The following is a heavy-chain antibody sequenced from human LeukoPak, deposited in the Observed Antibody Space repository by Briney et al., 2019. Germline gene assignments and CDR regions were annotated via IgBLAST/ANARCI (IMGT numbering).Heavy chain of an antibody. J-gene: IGHJ5*02. CDR1: GYTFPSYD. CDR3: ARGRLYYYGSGSYKVDP. V-gene: IGHV1-8*01. D-gene: IGHD3-10*01. Sequence: ASVKVSCKASGYTFPSYDINWVRKATGQGLEWMGWLNPNSGNTGYAQKFQGRVTMTRNTSISTAYMELSSLRSEDTAVYYCARGRLYYYGSGSYKVDPWGQGTLVTVSS. CDR2: LNPNSGNT.